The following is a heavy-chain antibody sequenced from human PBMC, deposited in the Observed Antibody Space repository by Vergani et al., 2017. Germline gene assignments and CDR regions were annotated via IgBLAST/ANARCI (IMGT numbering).Heavy chain of an antibody. D-gene: IGHD3-9*01. CDR1: GGSITSSRYY. Sequence: QLHLQESGPGLVKPSETLSLTCTVSGGSITSSRYYWGWIRQPPGKGLEWIGNIYHSGGGYYNPPLKGRVTISVDTSKNQFSLEVTSVTAADTAIYFCAQTESFILRYFHCALWGQGTLVTVSS. CDR2: IYHSGGG. CDR3: AQTESFILRYFHCAL. J-gene: IGHJ4*02. V-gene: IGHV4-39*01.